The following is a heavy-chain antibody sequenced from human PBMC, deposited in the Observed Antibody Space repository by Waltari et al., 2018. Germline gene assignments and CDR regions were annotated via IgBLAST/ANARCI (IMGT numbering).Heavy chain of an antibody. V-gene: IGHV3-30*02. Sequence: QVQLVESGGGVVQPGGSLRLSCAASGFTFSSYGMHWVRQAPGKGLEWVAFIRYEGSNKYYEDSVKGRFTISRDNSKNTLYLQMNSLRAEDTAVYYCARWPLSHVPPNFDYWGQGTLVTVSS. J-gene: IGHJ4*02. D-gene: IGHD2-15*01. CDR1: GFTFSSYG. CDR3: ARWPLSHVPPNFDY. CDR2: IRYEGSNK.